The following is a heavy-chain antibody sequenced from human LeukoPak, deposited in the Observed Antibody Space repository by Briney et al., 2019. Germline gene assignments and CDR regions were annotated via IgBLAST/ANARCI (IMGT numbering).Heavy chain of an antibody. CDR2: VRYDGSNK. CDR1: GFTFSTYG. J-gene: IGHJ4*02. CDR3: AKDHYYGDYADY. V-gene: IGHV3-30*02. D-gene: IGHD4-17*01. Sequence: GGSLRLSCAASGFTFSTYGMHWVRQAPGKGLEWVAFVRYDGSNKYYADSVKGRFTISRDNSKNTLYLQMNSLRAEDTAVHYCAKDHYYGDYADYWGQGTLVTVSS.